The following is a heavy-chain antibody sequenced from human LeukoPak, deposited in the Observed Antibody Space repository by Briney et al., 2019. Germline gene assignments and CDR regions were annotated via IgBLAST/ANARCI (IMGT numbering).Heavy chain of an antibody. D-gene: IGHD6-19*01. V-gene: IGHV4-59*08. J-gene: IGHJ4*02. CDR2: ISYSGST. CDR3: ARYGWYYIDN. Sequence: SETLSLTCTDSGGSIRSYIWCRIRQPPGKGLEWIGYISYSGSTNFNPSLKSRVTISVDTSKNQSSLKLSSVTAAYTAVYYCARYGWYYIDNWGQGTLVTVSS. CDR1: GGSIRSYI.